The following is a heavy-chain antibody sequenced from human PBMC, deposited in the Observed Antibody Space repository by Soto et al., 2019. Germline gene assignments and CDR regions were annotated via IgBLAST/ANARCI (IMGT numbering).Heavy chain of an antibody. V-gene: IGHV3-23*01. J-gene: IGHJ3*01. Sequence: EVQLLESGGGLIQPGGSLRLSCAASGFTFSDYAMSWVRQAPGKGLEWISTISASGANTFYTNSVKGRFTISRDKSENMLYLQMNSLRDDDTAVFYCAKRLSICAGGNCFDTFDLWGQGTMVTVSS. CDR2: ISASGANT. CDR3: AKRLSICAGGNCFDTFDL. D-gene: IGHD2-8*02. CDR1: GFTFSDYA.